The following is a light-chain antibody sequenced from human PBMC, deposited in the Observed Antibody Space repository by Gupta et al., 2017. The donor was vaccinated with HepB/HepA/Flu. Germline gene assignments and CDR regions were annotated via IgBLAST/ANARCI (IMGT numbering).Light chain of an antibody. CDR2: VNC. V-gene: IGLV1-40*01. CDR1: SSNIGAGYD. J-gene: IGLJ2*01. Sequence: QSVLTHPPSVSGAPWQRVTISCTGSSSNIGAGYDGHWYQQLPGTAPKPLIMVNCNRPSGVPDRFSGFRYGTSAYPASHGIQTEDEADEDGYSYDSSLSGSEVIFGGGTKLTVL. CDR3: YSYDSSLSGSEVI.